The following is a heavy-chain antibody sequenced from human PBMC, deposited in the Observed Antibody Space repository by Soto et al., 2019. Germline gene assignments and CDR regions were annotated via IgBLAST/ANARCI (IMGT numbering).Heavy chain of an antibody. CDR1: GFTFSSYA. CDR3: AFNSASWSYYFDY. V-gene: IGHV3-23*01. J-gene: IGHJ4*02. Sequence: EVQLLESGGGLVQPGGSLRLSCAASGFTFSSYAMWWVRQAPGKGLECDSAISGGGETTYYADSVKGGFTVSRDNSKTTLDLQMNSLRADDTAVYYCAFNSASWSYYFDYWGQGTLVTVSS. D-gene: IGHD3-10*01. CDR2: ISGGGETT.